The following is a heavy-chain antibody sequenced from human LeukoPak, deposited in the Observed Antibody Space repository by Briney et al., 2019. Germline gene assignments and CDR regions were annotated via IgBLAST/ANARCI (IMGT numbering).Heavy chain of an antibody. CDR1: GFTFDDYA. CDR2: ISWISGSI. D-gene: IGHD2-2*01. Sequence: GGSLRLSCAASGFTFDDYAMHWVRQAPGKGLEWVSGISWISGSIGYADSVKGRFTISRDNAKNSLYLQMNSLRAEDTALYYCAKGYCSSTSCSPNWFDPWGQGTLVTVSS. CDR3: AKGYCSSTSCSPNWFDP. V-gene: IGHV3-9*01. J-gene: IGHJ5*02.